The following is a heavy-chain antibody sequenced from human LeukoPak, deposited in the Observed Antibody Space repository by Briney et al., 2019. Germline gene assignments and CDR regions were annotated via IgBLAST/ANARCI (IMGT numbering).Heavy chain of an antibody. CDR1: GFTFSSYS. V-gene: IGHV3-48*01. J-gene: IGHJ4*02. CDR3: AKAGRMLVFDC. CDR2: ISSSSSTI. D-gene: IGHD2-8*01. Sequence: HPAGSLRLSCAASGFTFSSYSMNWVRQAPGKWLEWVSYISSSSSTIYYADSVKGRFTISRDNSKNSLYLQMNSLRAEETAVNYRAKAGRMLVFDCWGEETLVTVSS.